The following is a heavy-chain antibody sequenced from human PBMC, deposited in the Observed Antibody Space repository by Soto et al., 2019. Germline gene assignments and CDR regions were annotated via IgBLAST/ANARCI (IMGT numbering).Heavy chain of an antibody. V-gene: IGHV1-3*01. D-gene: IGHD6-19*01. J-gene: IGHJ2*01. Sequence: GASVKFSCKASGYTFINYGIHWVRQAPGQRLECLGWINAGNGNTKYSQNFQDRVTITRXTXXSXXXMXLXXLRXEXTAVFYCARSGYSSGWYHWYFDLWGRVTLVTVSS. CDR2: INAGNGNT. CDR3: ARSGYSSGWYHWYFDL. CDR1: GYTFINYG.